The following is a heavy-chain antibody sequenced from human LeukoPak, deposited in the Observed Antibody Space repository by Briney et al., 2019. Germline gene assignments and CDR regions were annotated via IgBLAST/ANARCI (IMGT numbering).Heavy chain of an antibody. D-gene: IGHD6-13*01. V-gene: IGHV3-33*01. CDR2: ISFDESNR. J-gene: IGHJ4*02. CDR3: ARGRRSSYIDY. Sequence: GGSLRLSCAASGFAFSNYGMHWVRQAPGKGLEWVAVISFDESNRYYADSVKGRFTISRDNSEKTLYLQMNSLRAEDTAVYYCARGRRSSYIDYWGQGTLVTVSS. CDR1: GFAFSNYG.